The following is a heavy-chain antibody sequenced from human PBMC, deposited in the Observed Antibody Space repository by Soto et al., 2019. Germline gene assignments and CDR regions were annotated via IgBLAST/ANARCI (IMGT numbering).Heavy chain of an antibody. D-gene: IGHD3-3*01. Sequence: SETLSLTCTVSGGSISSSSYYWGWIRQPPGKGLEWIGSIYYSGSTYYNPSLKSRVTISVDTSKNQFSLKLSSVTAADTAVYYCARHQIRFLAWLPNYFYYWGKRTMVT. CDR1: GGSISSSSYY. CDR2: IYYSGST. J-gene: IGHJ4*02. V-gene: IGHV4-39*01. CDR3: ARHQIRFLAWLPNYFYY.